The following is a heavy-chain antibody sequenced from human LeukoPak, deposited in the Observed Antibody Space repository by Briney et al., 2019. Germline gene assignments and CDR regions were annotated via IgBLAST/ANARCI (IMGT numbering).Heavy chain of an antibody. CDR1: GGSFSGYY. V-gene: IGHV4-34*01. D-gene: IGHD6-19*01. CDR3: ARASSGWYRY. CDR2: INHSGST. Sequence: SETLSLTCAVYGGSFSGYYWSWIRQPPGKGLEWIGEINHSGSTNYNPSLKSRVTISVDTSKNQFSLKLSSVTAADTAVYYCARASSGWYRYWGQGTLVTVSS. J-gene: IGHJ4*02.